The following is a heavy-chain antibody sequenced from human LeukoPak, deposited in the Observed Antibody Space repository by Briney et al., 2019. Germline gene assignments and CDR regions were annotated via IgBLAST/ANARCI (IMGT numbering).Heavy chain of an antibody. D-gene: IGHD3-16*01. V-gene: IGHV4-38-2*02. CDR3: ARDFGETSLPNWFDP. J-gene: IGHJ5*02. CDR2: TSHSDSP. Sequence: PSETLSLTCSVSGMSITSRHYWGWIRQPPGKGLEWIGSTSHSDSPYYNPSLESRVSVSLDTSRNRFSLKLTSVTAADTAVYYCARDFGETSLPNWFDPWGQGTLVIVSS. CDR1: GMSITSRHY.